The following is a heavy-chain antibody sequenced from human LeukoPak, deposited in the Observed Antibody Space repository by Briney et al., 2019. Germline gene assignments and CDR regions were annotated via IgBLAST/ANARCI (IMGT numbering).Heavy chain of an antibody. J-gene: IGHJ4*02. CDR2: ISVSGGST. Sequence: GGSLRLSCAASGITFSSYAMSWVRQAPGKGLEWVSAISVSGGSTYYADSVKGRFTISRDNSKNTLYLQMNSLRAEDTAVYYCAKGLGYYDSSGYWHPSTVAYSFDYWGQGTLVTVSS. CDR3: AKGLGYYDSSGYWHPSTVAYSFDY. V-gene: IGHV3-23*01. D-gene: IGHD3-22*01. CDR1: GITFSSYA.